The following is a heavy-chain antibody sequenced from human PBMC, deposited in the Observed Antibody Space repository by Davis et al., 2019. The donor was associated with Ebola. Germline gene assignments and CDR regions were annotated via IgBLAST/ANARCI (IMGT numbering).Heavy chain of an antibody. V-gene: IGHV4-30-2*01. CDR2: IYHSGST. J-gene: IGHJ4*02. Sequence: MPSETLSLTCAVSGGSISSGGYSWSWIRQPPGKGLEWIGYIYHSGSTYYNPSLKSRVTISVDRSKNQFSLKLSSVTAADTAVYYCARGRTVVVIQPAGYFDYWGQGTLVTVSS. CDR1: GGSISSGGYS. CDR3: ARGRTVVVIQPAGYFDY. D-gene: IGHD3-22*01.